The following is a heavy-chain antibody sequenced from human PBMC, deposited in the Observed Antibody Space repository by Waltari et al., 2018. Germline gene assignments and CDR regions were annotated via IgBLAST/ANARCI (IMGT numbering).Heavy chain of an antibody. CDR3: ARMFGLEYSSSWYLKGAFDI. Sequence: QLQLQESGPGLVKPSETLSLTCTVSGGSISSSSYYWGWLRQPPGKGLEWIGSIYYSGSTYYNPSLKSRVTISVDTSKNQFSLKLSSVTAADTAVYYCARMFGLEYSSSWYLKGAFDIWGQGTMVTVSS. D-gene: IGHD6-13*01. J-gene: IGHJ3*02. CDR1: GGSISSSSYY. CDR2: IYYSGST. V-gene: IGHV4-39*01.